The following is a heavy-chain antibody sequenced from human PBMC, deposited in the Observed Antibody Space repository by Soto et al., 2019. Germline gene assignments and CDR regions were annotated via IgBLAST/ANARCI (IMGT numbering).Heavy chain of an antibody. CDR1: GFTFRIYA. V-gene: IGHV3-23*01. D-gene: IGHD3-22*01. J-gene: IGHJ4*02. CDR3: AKDAPGSGWLSDY. CDR2: ITGNGGT. Sequence: EVQLLESGGGVIQPGGSLRLSCAASGFTFRIYAMSWVRQAPGKGLEWVSTITGNGGTSYADFVRGRFIISRDNFKNTLYLQMNSLRAEDTAVYYCAKDAPGSGWLSDYWGQGTLVTVSS.